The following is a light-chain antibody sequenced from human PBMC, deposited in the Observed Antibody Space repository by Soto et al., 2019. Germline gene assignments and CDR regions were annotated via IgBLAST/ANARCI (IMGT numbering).Light chain of an antibody. V-gene: IGLV2-14*01. CDR3: SSYTSSSTLYV. CDR2: EVS. J-gene: IGLJ1*01. Sequence: QSALTQPASVSGSPGQSITLSCTGTSSDVGGYNYVSWYQQPPGKAPKLMIYEVSNRPSGVSNRFSGAKSVNTASLTISGLQAEDDADYYCSSYTSSSTLYVFGTGTKVTVL. CDR1: SSDVGGYNY.